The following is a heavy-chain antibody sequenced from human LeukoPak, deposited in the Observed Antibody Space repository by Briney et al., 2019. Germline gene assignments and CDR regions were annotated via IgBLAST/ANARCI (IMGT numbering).Heavy chain of an antibody. CDR3: ARDVVRGVIDY. Sequence: PSETLSLTCAVSGYSISSGYYWGWIRQPPGKGLEWIGSNYHSGSTYYNSSLKRPVTISVDTSKNQFSLKLSSVTAGDTAVYYCARDVVRGVIDYWGQGTLVTVSS. J-gene: IGHJ4*02. CDR2: NYHSGST. D-gene: IGHD3-10*01. CDR1: GYSISSGYY. V-gene: IGHV4-38-2*02.